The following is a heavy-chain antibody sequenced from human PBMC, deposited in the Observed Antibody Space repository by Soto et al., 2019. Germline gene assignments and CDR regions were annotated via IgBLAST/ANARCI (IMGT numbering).Heavy chain of an antibody. J-gene: IGHJ4*02. CDR1: GGTFSSYA. CDR3: ARGHGTGLYGSSWSPRY. V-gene: IGHV1-69*13. Sequence: SVKVSCKASGGTFSSYAISWVRQAPGQGLEWMGGIIPIFGTANYAQKFQGRVTITADESTSTAYMELSSLRAEDTAVYYCARGHGTGLYGSSWSPRYWGQGTLVTVSS. CDR2: IIPIFGTA. D-gene: IGHD6-13*01.